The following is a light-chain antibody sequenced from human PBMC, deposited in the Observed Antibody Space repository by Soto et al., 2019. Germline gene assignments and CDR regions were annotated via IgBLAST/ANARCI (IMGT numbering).Light chain of an antibody. CDR3: QQYFTSRT. CDR2: GGS. Sequence: DIVLTQSPGTLSLSPGERAPLSCRASQFVTSTYLAWYQQKPGQAPRLLIYGGSSRATGIPDRFRGSGSGTDFTLTISRLEPEDFAVYYCQQYFTSRTFGQGTKVDI. V-gene: IGKV3-20*01. CDR1: QFVTSTY. J-gene: IGKJ1*01.